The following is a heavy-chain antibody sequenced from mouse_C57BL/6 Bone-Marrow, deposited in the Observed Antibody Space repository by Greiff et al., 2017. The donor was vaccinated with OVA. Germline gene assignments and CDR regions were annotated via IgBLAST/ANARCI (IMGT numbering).Heavy chain of an antibody. CDR2: IRNKANNHAP. D-gene: IGHD1-1*01. CDR3: TRPHYGRAMDY. J-gene: IGHJ4*01. V-gene: IGHV6-6*01. Sequence: EVKLVESGGGLVQPGGSMKLSCAASGFTFSDAWMDWVRQSPEKGLEWVADIRNKANNHAPYYAESVKGRFTISRDESKSSVYLQMNSLRAEDTGIYYCTRPHYGRAMDYWGQGTAVTVSS. CDR1: GFTFSDAW.